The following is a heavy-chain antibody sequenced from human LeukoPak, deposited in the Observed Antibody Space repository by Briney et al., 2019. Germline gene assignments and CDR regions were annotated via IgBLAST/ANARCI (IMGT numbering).Heavy chain of an antibody. Sequence: GGSLRLSCAASGFTFSSYNMNWVRQAPGKGLEWVSSISTRGSYIYYADSVKGRFTISRDNAKNSLYLQMNSLRAEDTAVYYCARAEVLLWFGESPGAEYFQHWGQGTLVTASS. D-gene: IGHD3-10*01. CDR3: ARAEVLLWFGESPGAEYFQH. J-gene: IGHJ1*01. V-gene: IGHV3-21*01. CDR2: ISTRGSYI. CDR1: GFTFSSYN.